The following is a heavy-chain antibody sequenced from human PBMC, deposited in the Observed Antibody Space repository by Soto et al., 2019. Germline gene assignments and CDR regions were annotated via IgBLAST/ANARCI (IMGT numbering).Heavy chain of an antibody. J-gene: IGHJ4*02. CDR3: AKDPTPDWAVDGSVYY. CDR2: ISGSGKST. D-gene: IGHD6-19*01. Sequence: EVQLLESGGGLVQPGGSLRLSCAASGFTFTNYAMNWVRQAPGKGLEWVSGISGSGKSTYYADSVKGRFTISRVNSKNTMYRRMDSLRAEDTAVYYCAKDPTPDWAVDGSVYYWGRGSLVTVST. CDR1: GFTFTNYA. V-gene: IGHV3-23*01.